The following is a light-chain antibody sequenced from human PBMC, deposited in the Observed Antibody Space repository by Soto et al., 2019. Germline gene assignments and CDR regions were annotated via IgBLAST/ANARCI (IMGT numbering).Light chain of an antibody. CDR2: RNN. CDR1: SSNIGSNS. Sequence: QTVVTQPPSASGTPVQRVTISCSGSSSNIGSNSVNWYRQLPGTAPKLLIYRNNQRPSGVPDRFSGSKSGTSASLAISGLQSEDEADYYCAAWDDSLDGGVFGGGTKLTVL. J-gene: IGLJ3*02. V-gene: IGLV1-44*01. CDR3: AAWDDSLDGGV.